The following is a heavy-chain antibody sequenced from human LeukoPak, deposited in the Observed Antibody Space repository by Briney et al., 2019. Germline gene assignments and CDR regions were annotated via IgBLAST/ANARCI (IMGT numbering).Heavy chain of an antibody. D-gene: IGHD3-3*01. V-gene: IGHV1-2*02. J-gene: IGHJ6*03. CDR2: INPNSGGT. CDR3: ARGRTTTQERITIFGVARRRRDYYMDV. Sequence: GASVKVSCKASGYTFTGYYMHWVRQAPGQGLEWMGWINPNSGGTNYAQKFQGRVTMTRDTSISTAYMELSSLRSEDTAVYYCARGRTTTQERITIFGVARRRRDYYMDVWGKGTTVTVSS. CDR1: GYTFTGYY.